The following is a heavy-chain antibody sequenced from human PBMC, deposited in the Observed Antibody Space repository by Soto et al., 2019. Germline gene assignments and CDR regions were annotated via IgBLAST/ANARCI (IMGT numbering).Heavy chain of an antibody. V-gene: IGHV4-59*01. Sequence: PSETLSLTCTVSGGFISTYFWSWIRQFPGKGTEWIGYIFYNGTTNYNPSLKSRVTMSVDTSKNQFSLKLNSVTAADTAVYYCARSPPQIRFLVRWFDPWGPGTQVTVSS. D-gene: IGHD3-3*01. CDR3: ARSPPQIRFLVRWFDP. CDR1: GGFISTYF. CDR2: IFYNGTT. J-gene: IGHJ5*02.